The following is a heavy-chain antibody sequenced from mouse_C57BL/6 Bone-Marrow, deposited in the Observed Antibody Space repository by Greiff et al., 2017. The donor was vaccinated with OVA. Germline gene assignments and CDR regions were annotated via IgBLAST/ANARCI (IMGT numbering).Heavy chain of an antibody. V-gene: IGHV1-50*01. Sequence: VQLQQSGSELVKPGASVKLSCKASGYTFTSYWMQWVKQRPGQGLEWIGEIDPSDSYTNYNQKFKGQATLTVDTSSSPAYMQLSSLTSEASAVYYCASAVFAYWGQGTLVTVSA. J-gene: IGHJ3*01. CDR3: ASAVFAY. CDR1: GYTFTSYW. CDR2: IDPSDSYT.